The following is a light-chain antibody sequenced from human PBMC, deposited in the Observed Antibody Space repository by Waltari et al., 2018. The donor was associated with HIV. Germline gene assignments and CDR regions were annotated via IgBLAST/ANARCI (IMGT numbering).Light chain of an antibody. CDR3: QQYGSSPVT. J-gene: IGKJ1*01. CDR2: GAS. V-gene: IGKV3-20*01. Sequence: EIVFTQSPGTLSLSPGERATLSCRASQSVSSGYLAWYQQKPGQAPRLLIYGASSRATGIPDRFSGSGSGTDFTLTITRLEPEDFAVYYCQQYGSSPVTFGQGAKVEIK. CDR1: QSVSSGY.